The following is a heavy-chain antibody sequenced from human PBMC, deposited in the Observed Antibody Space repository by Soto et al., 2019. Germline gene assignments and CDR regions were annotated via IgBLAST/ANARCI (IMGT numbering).Heavy chain of an antibody. V-gene: IGHV4-39*01. D-gene: IGHD3-16*02. CDR1: GGSISSSSYY. J-gene: IGHJ4*02. CDR3: ARHEQLTYYDYVWGSYPLGNLDY. Sequence: PSETLSLTCTVSGGSISSSSYYWGWIRQPPGKGLEWIGSIYYSGSTYYNPSLKSRVTISVDTSKNQFSLKLSSVTAADTAVYYCARHEQLTYYDYVWGSYPLGNLDYWGQGTLVTVS. CDR2: IYYSGST.